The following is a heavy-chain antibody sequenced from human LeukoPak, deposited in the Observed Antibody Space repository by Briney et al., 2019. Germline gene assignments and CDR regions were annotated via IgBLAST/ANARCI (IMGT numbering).Heavy chain of an antibody. CDR3: ARAFPRYCSSTSCYAYYYGMDV. CDR1: GYTFTSYG. D-gene: IGHD2-2*01. Sequence: GASVKVSCKASGYTFTSYGISWVRQAPGQGLEWMGWISACNGNTNYAQKLQGRVTMTTDTSTSTAYMELRSLRSDDTAVYYCARAFPRYCSSTSCYAYYYGMDVWGKGTTVTVSS. V-gene: IGHV1-18*04. CDR2: ISACNGNT. J-gene: IGHJ6*04.